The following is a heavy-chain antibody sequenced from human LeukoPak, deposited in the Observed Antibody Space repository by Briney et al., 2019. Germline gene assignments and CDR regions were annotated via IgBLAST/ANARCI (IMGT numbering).Heavy chain of an antibody. CDR1: GFTFSSYS. V-gene: IGHV3-21*01. CDR2: ISSSSSYI. J-gene: IGHJ4*02. Sequence: GGSLRLSCAASGFTFSSYSMNWVRQAPGKGLEWVSSISSSSSYIYYADSVKGRFTITRDNAKNSLYLQMNSLRAEDTAVYYCARDLEVVIDYWGQGTLVTVSS. CDR3: ARDLEVVIDY. D-gene: IGHD2-21*01.